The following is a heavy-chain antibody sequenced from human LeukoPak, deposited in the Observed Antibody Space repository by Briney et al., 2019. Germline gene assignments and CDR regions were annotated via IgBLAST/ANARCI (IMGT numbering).Heavy chain of an antibody. J-gene: IGHJ6*03. D-gene: IGHD2-15*01. CDR3: ARDCRFSKYYYYYMDV. V-gene: IGHV3-33*01. CDR2: IWYDGSNK. Sequence: GGSLRLSCAASGFTFSSYGMHWVRQAPGKGLEWVAVIWYDGSNKYYADSVKGRFTISRDNSKNTLYLQMNSLRAEDTAVYYCARDCRFSKYYYYYMDVWGKGTTVTVSS. CDR1: GFTFSSYG.